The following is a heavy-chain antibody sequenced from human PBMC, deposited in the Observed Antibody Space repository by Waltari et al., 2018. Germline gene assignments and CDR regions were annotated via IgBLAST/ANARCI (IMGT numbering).Heavy chain of an antibody. D-gene: IGHD6-13*01. CDR1: GGTFSSYA. J-gene: IGHJ4*02. CDR2: IIPVLGRG. V-gene: IGHV1-69*09. Sequence: QVQLVQSGAEVKKPGSSVKVSCKASGGTFSSYAISWVRQAPGQGLGWMGRIIPVLGRGNDEQKFQGRGTITADKSTSTAYMELSSLRSEDTAVYYCARGVPAASFDYWGQGTLVTVSS. CDR3: ARGVPAASFDY.